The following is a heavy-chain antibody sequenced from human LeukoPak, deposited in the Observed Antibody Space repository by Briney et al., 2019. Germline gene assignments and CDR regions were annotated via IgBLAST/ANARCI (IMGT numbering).Heavy chain of an antibody. Sequence: ASVKVSCKASGYTFTGYYMHWVRQAPGQGLEWMGWINPNSGGTNYAQKFQGRVTMTRETSISTAYMEPSRLRSDDTAVYYCARDLHVLRYFDWLVGDFDYWGQGTLVTVSS. CDR2: INPNSGGT. V-gene: IGHV1-2*02. CDR1: GYTFTGYY. D-gene: IGHD3-9*01. J-gene: IGHJ4*02. CDR3: ARDLHVLRYFDWLVGDFDY.